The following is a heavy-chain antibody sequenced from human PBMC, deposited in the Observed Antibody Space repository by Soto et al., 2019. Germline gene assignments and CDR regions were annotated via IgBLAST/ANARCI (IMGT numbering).Heavy chain of an antibody. D-gene: IGHD6-19*01. CDR3: ARGGSSGWLGYYYYYGMDV. CDR2: INPNSGGT. V-gene: IGHV1-2*04. J-gene: IGHJ6*02. CDR1: GYTFTGYY. Sequence: ASVKASCKASGYTFTGYYMHWVRQAPGQGLEWMGWINPNSGGTNYAQKFQGWVTMTRDTSISTAYMELSRLRSDDTAVYYCARGGSSGWLGYYYYYGMDVWGQGTTVTV.